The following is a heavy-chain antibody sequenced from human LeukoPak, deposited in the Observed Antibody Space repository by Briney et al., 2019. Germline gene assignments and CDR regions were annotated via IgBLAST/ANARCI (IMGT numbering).Heavy chain of an antibody. Sequence: GESLKISCKGSGYSFTSYWIGWVRQMPGKGLEWMGIIYPGDSDTRYSPSFQGQVTISADKSIGTAYLQWSSLKASDTAMYYCASHAKEMATLDAFDIWGQGTMVTVSS. V-gene: IGHV5-51*01. CDR2: IYPGDSDT. CDR3: ASHAKEMATLDAFDI. J-gene: IGHJ3*02. CDR1: GYSFTSYW. D-gene: IGHD5-24*01.